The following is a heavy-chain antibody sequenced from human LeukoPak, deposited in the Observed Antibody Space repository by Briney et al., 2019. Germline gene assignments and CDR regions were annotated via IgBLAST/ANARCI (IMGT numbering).Heavy chain of an antibody. CDR1: GFTFSNYW. V-gene: IGHV3-7*01. J-gene: IGHJ4*02. CDR2: IKQDGSEK. Sequence: PGGSLRLSCAASGFTFSNYWMSWVRQAPGKGLEWVANIKQDGSEKYYVDSVKGRFTISRDNSKNTLYLKMNSLRAEDTAVYYCARGRLNFDYWGQGTLVTVSS. CDR3: ARGRLNFDY.